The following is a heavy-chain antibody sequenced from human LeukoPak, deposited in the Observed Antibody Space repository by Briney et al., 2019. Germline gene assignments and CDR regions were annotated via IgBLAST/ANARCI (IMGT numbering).Heavy chain of an antibody. J-gene: IGHJ4*02. D-gene: IGHD3-22*01. CDR3: ARLQDYYDSSGYYYASLNFDY. CDR1: GGTFSSYA. CDR2: IIPIFGTA. Sequence: SVKVSCKASGGTFSSYAISWVRQAPGQGLEWMGGIIPIFGTANYAQKFQGRVTITADESTSTAYMELSSLRSEDTAVYYCARLQDYYDSSGYYYASLNFDYWGQGTLVTVSS. V-gene: IGHV1-69*13.